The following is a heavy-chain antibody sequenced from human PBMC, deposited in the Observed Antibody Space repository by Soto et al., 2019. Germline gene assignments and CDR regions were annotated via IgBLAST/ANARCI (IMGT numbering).Heavy chain of an antibody. D-gene: IGHD5-12*01. CDR3: VRDQYSGYDFAL. CDR1: GASIAGGSYY. CDR2: IPSRGRP. J-gene: IGHJ5*02. Sequence: LQHKIGPRTWSPSETLSLTCSVSGASIAGGSYYWSWVRQPPGKGLEWIGYIPSRGRPFYNPSLTSRGTISADSSKNQLSLQLTSVTAADTAVYYCVRDQYSGYDFALWGQGNLVTVSS. V-gene: IGHV4-30-4*01.